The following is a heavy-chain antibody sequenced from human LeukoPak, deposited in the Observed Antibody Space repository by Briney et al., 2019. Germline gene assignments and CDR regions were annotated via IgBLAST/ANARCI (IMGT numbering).Heavy chain of an antibody. CDR1: GFTFSNYA. CDR3: ARDTGVRPRVAHFDY. CDR2: INHSGST. J-gene: IGHJ4*02. Sequence: PGGSLRLSCAASGFTFSNYAMTWVRQAPGKGLEWIGEINHSGSTNYNPSLKSRVTISVDTSKNQFSLQLDSVTPEDTAVYYCARDTGVRPRVAHFDYWGQGTLVTVSS. D-gene: IGHD1-14*01. V-gene: IGHV4-34*01.